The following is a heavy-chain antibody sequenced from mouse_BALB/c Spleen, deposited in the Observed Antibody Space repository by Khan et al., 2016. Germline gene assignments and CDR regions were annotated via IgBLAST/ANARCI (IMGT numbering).Heavy chain of an antibody. CDR2: ISYAGYN. J-gene: IGHJ3*01. CDR1: GYSITSGYF. V-gene: IGHV3-6*02. CDR3: ARDGYDGWFAY. D-gene: IGHD2-2*01. Sequence: EVQLQESGPGLVKPSQSLSLTCSVSGYSITSGYFWNWIRQFPGNKLEWMGCISYAGYNYYNPSLTNRISITRDTSTNQFFLQLNSLTTEDSATYYCARDGYDGWFAYWGQGTLVTVSA.